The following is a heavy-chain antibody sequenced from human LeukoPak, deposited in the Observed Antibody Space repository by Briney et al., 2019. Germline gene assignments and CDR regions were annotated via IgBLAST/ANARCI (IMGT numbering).Heavy chain of an antibody. Sequence: ASVKVSCKASGYTFNDHHIHWVRQAPGQGLEWMGRIQPKRGDTDYAQKFQGRATMTRDTSTTTGYMQLTSLIFDDTAVYYCASHYGPGPVWGQGTLVTVS. CDR1: GYTFNDHH. CDR3: ASHYGPGPV. V-gene: IGHV1-2*06. D-gene: IGHD3-10*01. CDR2: IQPKRGDT. J-gene: IGHJ4*02.